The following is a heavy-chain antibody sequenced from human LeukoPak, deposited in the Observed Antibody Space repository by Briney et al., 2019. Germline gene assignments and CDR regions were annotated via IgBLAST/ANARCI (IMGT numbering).Heavy chain of an antibody. CDR2: IIPIFGTA. D-gene: IGHD1-26*01. CDR3: ARVSGVGANHGYFDY. V-gene: IGHV1-69*13. Sequence: GASVKVSCKASGGTFSSYAISWVRQAPGQGLEWMGGIIPIFGTATYAQKFQGRVTITADESTSTAYMELSSLRSEDTAVYYCARVSGVGANHGYFDYWGQGTLVTVSS. CDR1: GGTFSSYA. J-gene: IGHJ4*02.